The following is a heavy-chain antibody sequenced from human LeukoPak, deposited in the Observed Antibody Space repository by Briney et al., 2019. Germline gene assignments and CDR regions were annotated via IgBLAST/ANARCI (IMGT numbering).Heavy chain of an antibody. CDR1: GFTVSSNY. CDR3: AKARDTTTRD. V-gene: IGHV3-23*01. J-gene: IGHJ4*02. D-gene: IGHD1-1*01. CDR2: ISNSGDNT. Sequence: PGGSLRLSCAASGFTVSSNYMSWVRQAPGKGLEWVSAISNSGDNTFYADSVKGRFTISRDNSNNTLFLQMNSLRAEDTAVYFCAKARDTTTRDWGQGTLVTVSS.